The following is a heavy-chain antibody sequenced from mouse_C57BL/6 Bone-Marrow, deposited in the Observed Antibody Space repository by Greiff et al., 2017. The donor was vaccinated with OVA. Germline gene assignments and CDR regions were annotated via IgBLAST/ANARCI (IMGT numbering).Heavy chain of an antibody. V-gene: IGHV1-69*01. J-gene: IGHJ2*01. CDR2: IDPSDSYT. D-gene: IGHD2-3*01. CDR3: ARILFGY. Sequence: QVHVKQPGAELVMPGASVKLSCKASGYTFTSYWMHWVKQRPGQGLEWIGEIDPSDSYTNYNQKFKGKSTLTVDKSSSTAYMQLSSLTSEDSAVYDCARILFGYWGQGTTLTVSS. CDR1: GYTFTSYW.